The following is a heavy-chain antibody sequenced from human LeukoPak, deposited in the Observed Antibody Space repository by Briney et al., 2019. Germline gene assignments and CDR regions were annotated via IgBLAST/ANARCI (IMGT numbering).Heavy chain of an antibody. D-gene: IGHD2-15*01. CDR1: GGTFSSYA. CDR3: ATGYCSGGSCQYYFDY. J-gene: IGHJ4*02. V-gene: IGHV1-69*04. CDR2: IIPILGIA. Sequence: SVKVSCKASGGTFSSYAISWVRQAPGQGLEWMGRIIPILGIANYAQKFQGRVTITADKSTSTAYMELSSLRSEDTAVYYCATGYCSGGSCQYYFDYWGQGTLVTVSS.